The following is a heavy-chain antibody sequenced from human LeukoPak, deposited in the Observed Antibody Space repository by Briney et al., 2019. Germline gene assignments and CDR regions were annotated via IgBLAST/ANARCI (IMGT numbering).Heavy chain of an antibody. CDR1: GGSISSYY. CDR2: MYYSGSS. Sequence: SETLSLTCSVSGGSISSYYWSWIRQPPGKGLEWIGYMYYSGSSNYNPSLKSRVTISVDTSKNQFSLKLSSVTAADTAVYYCARDSGTTGEVKFDPWGQGTLVTVSS. V-gene: IGHV4-59*12. CDR3: ARDSGTTGEVKFDP. J-gene: IGHJ5*02. D-gene: IGHD3-10*01.